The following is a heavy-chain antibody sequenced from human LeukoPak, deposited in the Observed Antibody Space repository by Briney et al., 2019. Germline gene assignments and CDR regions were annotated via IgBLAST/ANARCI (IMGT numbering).Heavy chain of an antibody. CDR3: VKDGPPFDY. Sequence: PGGSLRLSCVASGFSFSSYGMHWVRQAPGKGLEWVAFIRHDGSDKYYVDSVKGRFSISRDNSKNTLHLQMNSLTPEDAAVYYCVKDGPPFDYWGQGTLLTVSS. V-gene: IGHV3-30*02. J-gene: IGHJ4*02. CDR2: IRHDGSDK. CDR1: GFSFSSYG.